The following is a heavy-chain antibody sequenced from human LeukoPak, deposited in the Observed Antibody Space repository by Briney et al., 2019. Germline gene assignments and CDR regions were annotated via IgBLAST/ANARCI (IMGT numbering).Heavy chain of an antibody. Sequence: GSLRLSCAASGFTFSSYAMHWVRQAPGKGLEWVAVISYDGSNKYYADSVKGRFTISRDNSKNTLYLQMNSLRAEDTAVYYCARGITMIVVAPGYWGQGTLVTVSS. CDR1: GFTFSSYA. J-gene: IGHJ4*02. CDR2: ISYDGSNK. CDR3: ARGITMIVVAPGY. V-gene: IGHV3-30*04. D-gene: IGHD3-22*01.